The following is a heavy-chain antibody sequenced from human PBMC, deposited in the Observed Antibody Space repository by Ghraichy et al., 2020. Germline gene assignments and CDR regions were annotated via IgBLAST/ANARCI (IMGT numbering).Heavy chain of an antibody. J-gene: IGHJ4*02. V-gene: IGHV4-34*01. CDR3: ARGRVAAAGIGVLFDY. D-gene: IGHD6-13*01. CDR2: INHSGST. CDR1: GGSFSGYY. Sequence: ESLNISCAVYGGSFSGYYWSWIRQPPGKGLEWIGEINHSGSTNYNPSLKSRVTISVDTSKNQFSLKLSSVTAADTAVYYCARGRVAAAGIGVLFDYWGQGTLVTVSS.